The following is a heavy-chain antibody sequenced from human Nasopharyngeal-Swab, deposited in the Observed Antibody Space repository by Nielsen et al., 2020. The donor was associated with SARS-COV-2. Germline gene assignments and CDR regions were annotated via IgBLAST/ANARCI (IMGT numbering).Heavy chain of an antibody. V-gene: IGHV3-23*01. CDR1: GFTFSSYA. Sequence: GESLKISCVASGFTFSSYAMSWVRQAPGKGLEWVSAISGSGGSTYYADSVKGRFTISRDNSKNTLYLQMNSLRAEDTAVYYCAREEAGYSSGWNNWFDPWGQGTLVTVSS. J-gene: IGHJ5*02. CDR2: ISGSGGST. CDR3: AREEAGYSSGWNNWFDP. D-gene: IGHD6-19*01.